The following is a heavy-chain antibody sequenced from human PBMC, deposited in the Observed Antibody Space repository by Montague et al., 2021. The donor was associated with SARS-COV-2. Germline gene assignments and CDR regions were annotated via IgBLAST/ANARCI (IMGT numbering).Heavy chain of an antibody. V-gene: IGHV4-59*01. CDR2: IYYRGST. J-gene: IGHJ5*02. D-gene: IGHD5-24*01. CDR1: GGSIYSSY. CDR3: AREDRWNWFDP. Sequence: SETLSLTCTVSGGSIYSSYWSWIRQPPGKGFEWIGYIYYRGSTNYNPSLETRVTISVDPSKNQFSLKMRSVTAADTAVYYCAREDRWNWFDPWGQGTLVIVSS.